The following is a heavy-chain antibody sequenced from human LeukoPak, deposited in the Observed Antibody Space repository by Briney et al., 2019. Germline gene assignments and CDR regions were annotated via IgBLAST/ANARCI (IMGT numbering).Heavy chain of an antibody. D-gene: IGHD6-13*01. Sequence: SETLSLTCTVSGGSISSGGYYWSWIRQPAGKGLEWIGRIYTSGSTNYNPSLKSRVTISVDTSESQFSLKLSSVTAADTAVYYCALIAAARFDYWGQGTLVTVSS. CDR2: IYTSGST. J-gene: IGHJ4*02. CDR1: GGSISSGGYY. CDR3: ALIAAARFDY. V-gene: IGHV4-61*02.